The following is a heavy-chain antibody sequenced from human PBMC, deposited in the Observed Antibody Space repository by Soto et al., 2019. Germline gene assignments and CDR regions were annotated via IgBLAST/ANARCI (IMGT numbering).Heavy chain of an antibody. CDR2: IYSGGST. V-gene: IGHV3-53*01. Sequence: PGGSLRLSCAASGFTVSSNYMSWVRQAPGKGLEWVSVIYSGGSTYYADSVKGRFTISRDNSKNTLYLQMNSLRAEDTAVYYCARLVRRWNFDYWGQGTLVTVSS. D-gene: IGHD6-13*01. CDR1: GFTVSSNY. CDR3: ARLVRRWNFDY. J-gene: IGHJ4*02.